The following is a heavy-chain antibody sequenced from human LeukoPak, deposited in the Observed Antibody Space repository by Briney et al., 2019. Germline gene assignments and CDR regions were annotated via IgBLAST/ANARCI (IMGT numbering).Heavy chain of an antibody. CDR2: IYTSGST. V-gene: IGHV4-4*09. CDR3: ARAATSGLEGSS. J-gene: IGHJ4*02. D-gene: IGHD1-26*01. Sequence: SETLSLTCTVSGGSISSYYWSWIRQPPGKGLEWIGYIYTSGSTNYNPSLKSRVTISVDTSKNQFSLKLSSVTAADTAVYYCARAATSGLEGSSWGQGTLVTVSS. CDR1: GGSISSYY.